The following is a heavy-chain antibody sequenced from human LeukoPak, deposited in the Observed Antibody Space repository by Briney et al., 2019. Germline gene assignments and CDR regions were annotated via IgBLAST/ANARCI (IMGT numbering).Heavy chain of an antibody. V-gene: IGHV1-46*01. Sequence: ASVTVSCTASGYTFTSYYMHWVRQAPGQGLEWMGIINPSGGSTSYAQKFQGRVTMTRDTSTSTVYMELSSLRSEDTAVYYCAREGIAVAAPDYWGQGTLVTVSS. CDR2: INPSGGST. D-gene: IGHD6-19*01. J-gene: IGHJ4*02. CDR1: GYTFTSYY. CDR3: AREGIAVAAPDY.